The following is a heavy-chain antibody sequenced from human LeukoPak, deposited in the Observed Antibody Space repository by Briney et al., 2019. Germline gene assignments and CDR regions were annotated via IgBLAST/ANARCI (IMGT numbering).Heavy chain of an antibody. CDR3: ARMDDFWSGYYR. D-gene: IGHD3-3*01. Sequence: SETLSLTCTVSGGSISSGGYYWSWIRQHPGKGLEWIGYIYYSGSTYYNPSLKSRVTISVDTSKNQFSLKLSPVTAADTAVYYCARMDDFWSGYYRWGQGTLVTVSS. V-gene: IGHV4-31*03. CDR1: GGSISSGGYY. CDR2: IYYSGST. J-gene: IGHJ4*02.